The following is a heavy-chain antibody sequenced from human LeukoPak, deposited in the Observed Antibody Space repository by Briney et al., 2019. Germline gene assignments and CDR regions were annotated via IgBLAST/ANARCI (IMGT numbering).Heavy chain of an antibody. CDR2: ISAYNGNT. CDR3: ARDTSPSRYYDSSGYNDYLDY. Sequence: ASVKVSCKASGYTFTSYGISWVRQAPGQGLEWMGWISAYNGNTNYAQKLQGRVTMTTDTSTSTAYMELRSLRSDDTAVYYCARDTSPSRYYDSSGYNDYLDYWGQGTLVTVSS. V-gene: IGHV1-18*01. J-gene: IGHJ4*02. CDR1: GYTFTSYG. D-gene: IGHD3-22*01.